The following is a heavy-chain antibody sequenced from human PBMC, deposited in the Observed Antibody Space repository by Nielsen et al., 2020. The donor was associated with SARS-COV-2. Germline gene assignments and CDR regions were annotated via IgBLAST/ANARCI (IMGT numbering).Heavy chain of an antibody. CDR1: GFTFSSYS. V-gene: IGHV3-21*01. Sequence: GGSLRLSCAASGFTFSSYSMNWVRQAPGKGLEWVSSISSSSSYIYYADSVKGRFTISRDNAENSLYLQMNSLRAEDTAVYYCARDEGAWFDPWGQGTLVTVSS. J-gene: IGHJ5*02. CDR3: ARDEGAWFDP. CDR2: ISSSSSYI.